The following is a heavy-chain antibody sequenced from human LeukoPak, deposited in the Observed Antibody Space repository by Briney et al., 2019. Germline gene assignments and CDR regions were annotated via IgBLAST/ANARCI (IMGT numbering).Heavy chain of an antibody. V-gene: IGHV4-34*08. Sequence: SETLSLTCAVSGGTFSGYYWSWLRQPPGKGLEWIGELNHSESTNYNPSLKSRLTRSVDTPKNQFSLQPSSVTDADTAVEYCGGSGGATEALIDYWGQGTLVTVSS. CDR1: GGTFSGYY. CDR3: GGSGGATEALIDY. D-gene: IGHD1-26*01. J-gene: IGHJ4*02. CDR2: LNHSEST.